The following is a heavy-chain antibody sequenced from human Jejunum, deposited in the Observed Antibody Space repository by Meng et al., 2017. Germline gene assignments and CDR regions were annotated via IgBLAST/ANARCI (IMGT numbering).Heavy chain of an antibody. CDR3: ARMIGSGPFDY. J-gene: IGHJ4*02. CDR2: INYSGST. Sequence: QLQLQESGPGLVKPSETLSLTCTVSGGSMSAYYWSWIRQPPGKGLELIGYINYSGSTNYKPSLKSRVTISVDTSMNQFSLKLSSVTAADTAVYYCARMIGSGPFDYWGQGTLVTVSS. CDR1: GGSMSAYY. V-gene: IGHV4-59*08. D-gene: IGHD2-15*01.